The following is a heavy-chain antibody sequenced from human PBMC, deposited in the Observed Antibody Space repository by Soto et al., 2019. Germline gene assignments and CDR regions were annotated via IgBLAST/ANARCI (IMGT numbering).Heavy chain of an antibody. Sequence: PSETLSLTCTVSGGSISSSSYYWGWIRQPPGKGLELIGSIYYSGRTYYNPSLKSRVTISVDTSKNQFSLKLSSVTAADTAVYYCARLNASTRDQYSSGWYGATNWFHXWGQVTMVTVSX. CDR2: IYYSGRT. CDR3: ARLNASTRDQYSSGWYGATNWFHX. D-gene: IGHD6-19*01. J-gene: IGHJ5*02. CDR1: GGSISSSSYY. V-gene: IGHV4-39*01.